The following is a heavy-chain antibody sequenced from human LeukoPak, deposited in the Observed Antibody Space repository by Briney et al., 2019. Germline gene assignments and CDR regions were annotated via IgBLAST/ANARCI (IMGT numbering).Heavy chain of an antibody. CDR1: GGSISSYY. V-gene: IGHV4-59*01. CDR3: AREGSSSRVYYFDY. J-gene: IGHJ4*02. D-gene: IGHD6-13*01. CDR2: IYYSGST. Sequence: PSETLSLTCTVSGGSISSYYWSWIRQPPGKGLEWIGYIYYSGSTNYNPSLKSRVTISVDTSKNQFSLKLSSVTAADTAVYYCAREGSSSRVYYFDYWGQGTLVTVSS.